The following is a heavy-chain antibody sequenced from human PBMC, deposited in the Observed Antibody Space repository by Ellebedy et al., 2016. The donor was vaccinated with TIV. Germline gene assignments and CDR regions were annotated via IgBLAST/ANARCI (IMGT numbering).Heavy chain of an antibody. D-gene: IGHD3-10*01. Sequence: AASVKVSCKASGYTFTSYGISWVRQAPGQGLEWMGWISTYNGNTNYAQKLQGRVTMTTDTSTSTADMELRSLRSDDTAVYYCARAQITMVRGIKGYYYYGTDVWGPGTTVTVSS. CDR1: GYTFTSYG. CDR3: ARAQITMVRGIKGYYYYGTDV. CDR2: ISTYNGNT. V-gene: IGHV1-18*01. J-gene: IGHJ6*02.